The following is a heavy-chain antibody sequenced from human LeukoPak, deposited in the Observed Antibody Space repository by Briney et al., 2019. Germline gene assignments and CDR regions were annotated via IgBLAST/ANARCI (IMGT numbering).Heavy chain of an antibody. Sequence: GGSLRLSCAASGFTFSNAWMSWVRQAPGKGLEWVGRIKSKTDGGTTDYAAPVKGRFTISRDDSKNTLYLQMNSLKTEDTAVYYCTTSKWFGESSDYFDYWGQGTLVTVSS. CDR2: IKSKTDGGTT. CDR1: GFTFSNAW. D-gene: IGHD3-10*01. J-gene: IGHJ4*02. CDR3: TTSKWFGESSDYFDY. V-gene: IGHV3-15*01.